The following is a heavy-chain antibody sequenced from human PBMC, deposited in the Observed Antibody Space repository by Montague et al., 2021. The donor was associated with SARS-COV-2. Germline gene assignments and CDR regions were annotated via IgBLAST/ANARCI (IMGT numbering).Heavy chain of an antibody. CDR3: GRGLVGFAGHWL. J-gene: IGHJ3*01. V-gene: IGHV4-61*02. D-gene: IGHD1-26*01. CDR2: VYRSGDT. CDR1: GDSTYSGSYY. Sequence: TLSLTCTVSGDSTYSGSYYWSWLRQPAGKGLEWIGRVYRSGDTNYHPSLESRISISIDTSKNQISLRLTSVTAADTGVYYCGRGLVGFAGHWLWGHGTMATVS.